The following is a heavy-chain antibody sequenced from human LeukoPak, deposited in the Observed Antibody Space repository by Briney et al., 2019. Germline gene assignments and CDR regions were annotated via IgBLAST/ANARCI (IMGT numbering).Heavy chain of an antibody. D-gene: IGHD6-13*01. V-gene: IGHV1-18*01. Sequence: ATVKVSCKASGYTFTSYGISWVRQAPGQGLEWMGWISAYNGNTNYAQKLQGRVTVTTDTSTSTAYMELRSLRSEDTAVYYCATDRSAENQQLDGFDYWGQGTLVTVSS. CDR2: ISAYNGNT. CDR3: ATDRSAENQQLDGFDY. CDR1: GYTFTSYG. J-gene: IGHJ4*02.